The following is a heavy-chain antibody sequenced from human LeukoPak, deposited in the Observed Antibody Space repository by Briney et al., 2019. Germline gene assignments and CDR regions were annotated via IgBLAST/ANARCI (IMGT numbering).Heavy chain of an antibody. D-gene: IGHD6-13*01. CDR2: IYHSGST. CDR1: GGSITSGNW. Sequence: PSETLSLTCAVSGGSITSGNWWGRVRQPPGKGLEWIGEIYHSGSTNYNPSLKSRVTISVDKSKNQFSLILNSVTAADTAVYYCARGVPAAGSITFDAWGQGSLVTVSS. V-gene: IGHV4-4*02. J-gene: IGHJ5*02. CDR3: ARGVPAAGSITFDA.